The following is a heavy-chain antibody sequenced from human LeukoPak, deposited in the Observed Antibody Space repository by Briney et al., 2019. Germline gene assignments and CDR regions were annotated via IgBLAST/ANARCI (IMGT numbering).Heavy chain of an antibody. J-gene: IGHJ4*02. CDR3: ARKENVYYYFDY. Sequence: SETLSLTCTVSGGSFSSSSYYWDWIRQPPGKGLEWIGYIYHSGTTYYNPSLQSRVTMSVDTSKNQFSLKLSSVTAVDTAVYYCARKENVYYYFDYWGQGTLVTVSS. D-gene: IGHD3-10*01. CDR2: IYHSGTT. CDR1: GGSFSSSSYY. V-gene: IGHV4-39*07.